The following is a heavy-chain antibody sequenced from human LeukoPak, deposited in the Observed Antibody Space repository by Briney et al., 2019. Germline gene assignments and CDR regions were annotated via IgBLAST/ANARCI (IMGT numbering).Heavy chain of an antibody. CDR3: ARERNYYMDV. J-gene: IGHJ6*03. CDR2: ISYDGSNK. Sequence: GRSLRLSCAASGFTFSSYAMHWVRQAPGKGLEWVAVISYDGSNKYYADSVKGRFTISRDNSKNTLYLQMNSLRAEDTAVYYCARERNYYMDVWGKGTTVTVSS. CDR1: GFTFSSYA. V-gene: IGHV3-30*01.